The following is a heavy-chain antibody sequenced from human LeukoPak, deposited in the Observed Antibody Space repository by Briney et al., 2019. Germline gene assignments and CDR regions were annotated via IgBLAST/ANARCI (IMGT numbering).Heavy chain of an antibody. V-gene: IGHV3-23*01. Sequence: GGSLRLSCAASGFTFSNNWMSWVRQAPGKGLEWFSVISGSGGTAYYADPVKGRFTISRDNSKNTLYLQRNSLRAEDTAVYYCAKGGYSGYGFDYWGQGTLVTVSS. CDR2: ISGSGGTA. CDR3: AKGGYSGYGFDY. CDR1: GFTFSNNW. J-gene: IGHJ4*02. D-gene: IGHD5-12*01.